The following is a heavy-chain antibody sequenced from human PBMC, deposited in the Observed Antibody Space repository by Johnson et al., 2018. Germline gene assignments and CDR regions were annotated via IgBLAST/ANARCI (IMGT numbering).Heavy chain of an antibody. CDR3: ARARSTNWYRFYNGMDV. CDR2: ISVFGVTI. D-gene: IGHD1-14*01. J-gene: IGHJ6*02. V-gene: IGHV3-11*01. Sequence: QVQLVQSGGGLVKPGGSLRLSCPASGFTFSDYYMSWIRHAPGKGLEWISYISVFGVTILYADSLTGGFTISRDNAQNSLYLQMKCIRAEATAVYSCARARSTNWYRFYNGMDVWGQGTTVTVSS. CDR1: GFTFSDYY.